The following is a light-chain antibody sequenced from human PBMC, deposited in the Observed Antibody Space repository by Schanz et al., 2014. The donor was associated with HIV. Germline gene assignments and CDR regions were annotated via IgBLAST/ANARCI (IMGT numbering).Light chain of an antibody. Sequence: QSVLTQPASVSGSPGQSITISCTGTNSDVGYYSYVSWYQQHPGKAPKLMIYEGSKRPSGVSNRFSGSKSGNTASLTISGLQAEDEADYYCSSKATGGRAPFVFGGGTKLTVL. CDR3: SSKATGGRAPFV. J-gene: IGLJ1*01. CDR2: EGS. V-gene: IGLV2-14*01. CDR1: NSDVGYYSY.